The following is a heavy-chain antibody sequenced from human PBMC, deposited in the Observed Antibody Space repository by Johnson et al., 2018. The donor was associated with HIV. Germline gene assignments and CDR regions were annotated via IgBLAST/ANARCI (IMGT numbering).Heavy chain of an antibody. CDR2: ISYDGSNK. J-gene: IGHJ3*02. D-gene: IGHD1-26*01. CDR1: GFTFSSYA. CDR3: AREPEGAPPLGAFDI. V-gene: IGHV3-30*04. Sequence: QVQLVESGGGVVQPGRSLRLSCAASGFTFSSYAMHWVRQAPGKGLEWVAVISYDGSNKYYADSVKGRFTISRDNSKNTLYLQMNSLRAEDTAVYSCAREPEGAPPLGAFDIWGQGTMVTVSS.